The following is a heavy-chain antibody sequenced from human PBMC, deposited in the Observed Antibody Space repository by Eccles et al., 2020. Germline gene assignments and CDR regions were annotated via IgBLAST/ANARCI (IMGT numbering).Heavy chain of an antibody. Sequence: ISRDNAKNSMYLQMDSLSVEDTAVYYCARGGSVGCWFDPWGQGTLVTVSS. J-gene: IGHJ5*02. D-gene: IGHD5-12*01. CDR3: ARGGSVGCWFDP. V-gene: IGHV3-21*06.